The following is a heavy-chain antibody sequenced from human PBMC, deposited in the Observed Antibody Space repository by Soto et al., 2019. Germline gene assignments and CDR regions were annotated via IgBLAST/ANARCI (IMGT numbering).Heavy chain of an antibody. CDR1: GGSISSSSYY. Sequence: SETLSLTCTVSGGSISSSSYYWGWIRQPPGKGLEWIGSIYYSGSTYYNPSLKSRVTISVDTSKNQFSLKLSSVTAADTAVYYCARQGWTYSSGPTEWGQGTLVTVSS. J-gene: IGHJ4*02. V-gene: IGHV4-39*01. CDR3: ARQGWTYSSGPTE. D-gene: IGHD6-19*01. CDR2: IYYSGST.